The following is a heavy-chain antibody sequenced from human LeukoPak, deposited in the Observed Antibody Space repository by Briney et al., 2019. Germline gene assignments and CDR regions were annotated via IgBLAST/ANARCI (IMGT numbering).Heavy chain of an antibody. V-gene: IGHV1-46*01. CDR1: VYSSTIDY. J-gene: IGHJ4*02. D-gene: IGHD3-22*01. CDR2: INPSGGST. CDR3: ATDSSGYYQYFDY. Sequence: ASVNVSCKASVYSSTIDYMHCVRQAPGQGLEWMGIINPSGGSTSYAQKFQGRVTMTRDTSTSTVYMEICNWTAEETSEYYCATDSSGYYQYFDYWGQGTLVTVSS.